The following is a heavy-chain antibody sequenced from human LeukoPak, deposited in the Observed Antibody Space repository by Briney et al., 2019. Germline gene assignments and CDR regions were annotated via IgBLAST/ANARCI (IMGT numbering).Heavy chain of an antibody. CDR3: AKSLDIVVVVAATPTYYYYGMDV. CDR2: ISYDGSNK. J-gene: IGHJ6*02. D-gene: IGHD2-15*01. V-gene: IGHV3-30*18. Sequence: PGRSLRLSCAASGFTFSSYGMHWVRQAPGKGLEWVALISYDGSNKYYADSVKGRFTISRDNSKNTLYLQMNSLRAEDTAVYYCAKSLDIVVVVAATPTYYYYGMDVWGQGTTVTVSS. CDR1: GFTFSSYG.